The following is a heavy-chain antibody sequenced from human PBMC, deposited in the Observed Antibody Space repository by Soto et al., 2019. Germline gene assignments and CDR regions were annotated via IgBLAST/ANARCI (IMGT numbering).Heavy chain of an antibody. Sequence: GGSLRLSCAASGFTFSSYSMNWVRQAPGKGLEWVSSISSSSSYIYYADSVKGRFTISRDNAKNTLYLQMNSLRAEDTAVYYCAKLSRITGIEPGTFDYWGQGTLVTFSS. CDR2: ISSSSSYI. D-gene: IGHD1-20*01. V-gene: IGHV3-21*04. CDR3: AKLSRITGIEPGTFDY. CDR1: GFTFSSYS. J-gene: IGHJ4*02.